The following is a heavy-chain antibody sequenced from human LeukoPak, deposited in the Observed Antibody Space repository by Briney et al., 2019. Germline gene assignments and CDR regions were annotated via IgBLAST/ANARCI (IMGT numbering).Heavy chain of an antibody. CDR3: ARGAIYSGYAK. CDR1: GGSFSGYY. D-gene: IGHD5-12*01. V-gene: IGHV4-34*01. Sequence: PSETLSLTCAVYGGSFSGYYWSWIRQPPGKGLEWIGEINHSGSTNYNPSLKSRVTISVDTSKNQFSLKLSSVTAADTAVYYCARGAIYSGYAKWGQRTLVTVSS. J-gene: IGHJ4*02. CDR2: INHSGST.